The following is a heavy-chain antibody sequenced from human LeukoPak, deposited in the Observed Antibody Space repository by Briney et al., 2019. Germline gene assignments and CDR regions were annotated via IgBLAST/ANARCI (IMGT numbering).Heavy chain of an antibody. Sequence: GGSLRLSCAASGFTLSSLAMHWVRQAPGKGLEWVSSISSRSGYMYYADSVKGRFTISRDNAKNALYLQMNSLRAEDTAVYYCARDLESGSYHSAYWGQGTLVTVSS. CDR1: GFTLSSLA. J-gene: IGHJ4*02. CDR2: ISSRSGYM. CDR3: ARDLESGSYHSAY. D-gene: IGHD1-26*01. V-gene: IGHV3-21*01.